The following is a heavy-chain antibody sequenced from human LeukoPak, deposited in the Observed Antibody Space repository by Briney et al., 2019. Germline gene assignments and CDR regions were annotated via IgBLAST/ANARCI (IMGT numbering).Heavy chain of an antibody. CDR1: GFTFSIYA. CDR2: ISGSGGST. Sequence: GGSLRLSCAASGFTFSIYAMSWVRQAPGKGLEWVSAISGSGGSTYYADSVKGRFTISRDNSKNTLYLQMNSLRAEDTAVYYCAKVPTVTTGTYYYYYYGMDVWGQGTTVTVSS. J-gene: IGHJ6*02. D-gene: IGHD4-17*01. CDR3: AKVPTVTTGTYYYYYYGMDV. V-gene: IGHV3-23*01.